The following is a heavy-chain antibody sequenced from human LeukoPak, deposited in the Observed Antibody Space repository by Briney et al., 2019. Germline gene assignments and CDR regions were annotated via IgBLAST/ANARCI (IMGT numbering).Heavy chain of an antibody. J-gene: IGHJ4*02. CDR2: INVGNGDT. CDR3: ARDRAGQLDY. D-gene: IGHD3-10*01. Sequence: ASVKVSCKASGYTFTTYPIYWVCQAPGQRLEWMGWINVGNGDTKYSQKFQGRATITRDTSASTAYMELSSLRSEETAVYYCARDRAGQLDYWGQGTLVTVSS. V-gene: IGHV1-3*01. CDR1: GYTFTTYP.